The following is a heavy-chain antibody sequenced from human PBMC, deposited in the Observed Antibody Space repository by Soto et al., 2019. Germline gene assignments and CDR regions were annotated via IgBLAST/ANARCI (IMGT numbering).Heavy chain of an antibody. CDR1: GYTFTSYY. V-gene: IGHV1-46*01. CDR3: ARARLVSANPFDY. D-gene: IGHD1-26*01. Sequence: ASVKVSCKASGYTFTSYYLHWVRQASGLGLEWMGIINPSGGGTSNAQKFQGRFTMTRDTSTSTVYMELSSLSSEDTAVYYCARARLVSANPFDYWGQGTLVTVSS. CDR2: INPSGGGT. J-gene: IGHJ4*02.